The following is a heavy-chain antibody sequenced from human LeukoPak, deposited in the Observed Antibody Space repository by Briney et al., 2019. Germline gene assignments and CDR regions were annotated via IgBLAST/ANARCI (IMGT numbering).Heavy chain of an antibody. V-gene: IGHV5-51*01. J-gene: IGHJ4*02. CDR3: ARRSGSYYTYDDY. Sequence: HGESLKISCKGSGYSFTSYWIGWVRQMPGKGLEWMGIIYPGDSDTRYGPSFQGQVTISADKSISTAYLQWSSLKASDTAMYYCARRSGSYYTYDDYWGQGTLVTVSS. D-gene: IGHD1-26*01. CDR1: GYSFTSYW. CDR2: IYPGDSDT.